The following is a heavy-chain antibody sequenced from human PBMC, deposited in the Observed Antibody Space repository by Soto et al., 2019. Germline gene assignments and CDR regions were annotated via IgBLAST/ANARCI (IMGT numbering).Heavy chain of an antibody. V-gene: IGHV4-39*01. CDR3: VSQRTTVITKAYFDY. Sequence: SETLARTCTVSGGSVTNSSYYWGWIRQSPGKGVEWIGSVYYRGRSYSKSSVKSRVTISVDTYKNQFSLNLNSVTASDTAVYFCVSQRTTVITKAYFDYWGPGPMV. CDR1: GGSVTNSSYY. J-gene: IGHJ4*02. CDR2: VYYRGRS. D-gene: IGHD4-4*01.